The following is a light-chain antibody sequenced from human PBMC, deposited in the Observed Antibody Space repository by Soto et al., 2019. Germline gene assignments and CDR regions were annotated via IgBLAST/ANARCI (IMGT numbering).Light chain of an antibody. CDR2: GAS. Sequence: ENVLTQSPGTLSLSPGERATLSCRASQTVSSYLTWYQQRPGQAPRLLISGASRRATGIPDRFSGSGSGTDFTLTISGREPEDFALYYCQQYGTPPITFGQGTRREI. J-gene: IGKJ5*01. CDR3: QQYGTPPIT. V-gene: IGKV3-20*01. CDR1: QTVSSY.